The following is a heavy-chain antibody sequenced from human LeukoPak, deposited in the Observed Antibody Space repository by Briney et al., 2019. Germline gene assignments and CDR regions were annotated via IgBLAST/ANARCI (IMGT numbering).Heavy chain of an antibody. V-gene: IGHV4-38-2*02. D-gene: IGHD3-9*01. CDR1: GYSISSGYY. CDR2: IYHSGST. CDR3: ASDDILTGFDY. J-gene: IGHJ4*02. Sequence: SETLSLTCTVSGYSISSGYYWGWIRQPPGKGLEWIGSIYHSGSTDYNPSLKSRVTISVDTSKNQFSLKLSSVTAADTAVYYCASDDILTGFDYWGQGTLVTVSS.